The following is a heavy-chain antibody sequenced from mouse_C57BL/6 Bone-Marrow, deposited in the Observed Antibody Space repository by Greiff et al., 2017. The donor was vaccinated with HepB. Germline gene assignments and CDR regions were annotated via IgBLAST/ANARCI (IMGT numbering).Heavy chain of an antibody. CDR3: ARHGMDITTVVATGYFDY. J-gene: IGHJ2*01. D-gene: IGHD1-1*01. CDR2: ISSGGSYT. Sequence: EVQVVESGGDLVKPGGSLKLSCAASGFTFSSYGMSWVRQTPDKRLEWVATISSGGSYTYYPDSVKGRFTISRDNAKNTLYLQMSSLKSEDTAMYYCARHGMDITTVVATGYFDYWGQGTTLTVSS. V-gene: IGHV5-6*01. CDR1: GFTFSSYG.